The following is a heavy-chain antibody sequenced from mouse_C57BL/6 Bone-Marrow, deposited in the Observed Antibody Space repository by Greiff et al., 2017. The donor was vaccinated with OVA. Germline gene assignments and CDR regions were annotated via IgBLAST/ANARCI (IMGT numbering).Heavy chain of an antibody. CDR3: TTYDSSKGFAY. CDR1: GFTFSSYA. J-gene: IGHJ3*01. Sequence: VQLKESGEGLVKPGGSLKLSCAASGFTFSSYAMSWVRQTPEQRLEWVAYISSGGGYTYYADNVKGRSTISRDNARNTLYLQLSSLKSEDTAMYYCTTYDSSKGFAYWGQGTMVTVSA. D-gene: IGHD1-1*01. V-gene: IGHV5-9-1*02. CDR2: ISSGGGYT.